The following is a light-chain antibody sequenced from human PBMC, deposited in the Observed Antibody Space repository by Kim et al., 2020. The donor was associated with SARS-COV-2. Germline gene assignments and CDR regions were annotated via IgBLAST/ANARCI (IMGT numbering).Light chain of an antibody. CDR1: NSHIVSNP. Sequence: GQRVTISCSEINSHIVSNPISGYQQAPGAAPKLLIYSNDQRPSGVPARFSGSKSGASASLAISGLQSEDEADYYCAVWDDSLNGRVFGGGTQLTVL. CDR2: SND. V-gene: IGLV1-44*01. J-gene: IGLJ3*02. CDR3: AVWDDSLNGRV.